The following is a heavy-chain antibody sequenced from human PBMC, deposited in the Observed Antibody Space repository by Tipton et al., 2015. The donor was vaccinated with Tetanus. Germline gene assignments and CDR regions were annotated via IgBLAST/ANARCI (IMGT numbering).Heavy chain of an antibody. V-gene: IGHV4-31*03. CDR2: IYFSGST. D-gene: IGHD6-6*01. Sequence: GLVKPSQTLSLTCTVSGGSLSRGGYYWTWIRQNPGKGLEWIGDIYFSGSTYYNPSLESRVTISVDTSKNQFSLRLNSVTAADTAVYYCARDQARGARGWNYFDSWGQGTLVTVSS. J-gene: IGHJ4*02. CDR1: GGSLSRGGYY. CDR3: ARDQARGARGWNYFDS.